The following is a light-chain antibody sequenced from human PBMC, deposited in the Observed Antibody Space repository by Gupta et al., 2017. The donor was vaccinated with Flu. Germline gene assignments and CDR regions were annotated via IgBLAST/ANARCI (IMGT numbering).Light chain of an antibody. CDR3: QQDQSWPRT. J-gene: IGKJ1*01. CDR1: HSVSTN. CDR2: DAS. V-gene: IGKV3-15*01. Sequence: EMVMTQSPATLSLSPGDRAPLSCRASHSVSTNLASYQQRPCQPPSLLIYDASTRAAEVSARFSGSGSGTEFTLTISSLQSADFAVYYCQQDQSWPRTFGQGTQVEVK.